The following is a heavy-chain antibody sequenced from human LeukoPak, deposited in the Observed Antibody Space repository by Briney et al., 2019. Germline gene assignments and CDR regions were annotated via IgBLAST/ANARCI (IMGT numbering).Heavy chain of an antibody. CDR3: ARVFYDSVPIGAFDI. D-gene: IGHD3-22*01. CDR2: TYYRSKWYN. CDR1: GDXVSSNSAA. Sequence: SQTLSLTCAISGDXVSSNSAAWNWIRQSPSRGLEWLGSTYYRSKWYNDYAVSVKGRITINPDTSKNQFSLQLNSVTPDDTAVYYCARVFYDSVPIGAFDIWGQGTMVTVSS. V-gene: IGHV6-1*01. J-gene: IGHJ3*02.